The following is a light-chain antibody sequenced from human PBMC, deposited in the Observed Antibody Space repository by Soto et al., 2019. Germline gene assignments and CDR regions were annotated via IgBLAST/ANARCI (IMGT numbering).Light chain of an antibody. CDR3: HQYDSWPET. J-gene: IGKJ1*01. CDR2: GAS. V-gene: IGKV3-15*01. Sequence: EIVMTQSPGTLSVSPGERGTLSCRASQSVVSNLAWYQQRCAQPPRLLVFGASTRATGIPARFSGSGSGTAFTLTISSVQSEDFAVYYCHQYDSWPETFGQGTKVESK. CDR1: QSVVSN.